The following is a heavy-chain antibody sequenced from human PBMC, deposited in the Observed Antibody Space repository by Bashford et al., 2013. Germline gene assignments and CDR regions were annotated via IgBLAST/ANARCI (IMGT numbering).Heavy chain of an antibody. J-gene: IGHJ4*02. Sequence: GGPVRLSCAASGFTFSNYAMHWSARLQARVWCGSRVLTVMGVVTNYADSVKGRFTISRDNVKNTLYLQMNSLRPEDTAVYYCARDFYYVACDYWGQGTLVTVSS. V-gene: IGHV3-74*01. CDR2: LTVMGVVT. D-gene: IGHD3-10*02. CDR3: ARDFYYVACDY. CDR1: GFTFSNYA.